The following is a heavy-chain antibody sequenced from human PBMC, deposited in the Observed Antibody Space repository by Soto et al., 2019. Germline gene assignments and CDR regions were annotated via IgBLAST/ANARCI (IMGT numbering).Heavy chain of an antibody. CDR2: IFSYDEK. CDR1: GFSLSNARMG. Sequence: GPTLVNPTEALTLTCTVSGFSLSNARMGVSWIRQPPGRALECLAHIFSYDEKSYSTALKSRLTISKDTSKSQVVLTMTNMDPVDTATYYCALILWFGEQIPPLWFDPWGQGTLVTVSS. V-gene: IGHV2-26*01. J-gene: IGHJ5*02. D-gene: IGHD3-10*01. CDR3: ALILWFGEQIPPLWFDP.